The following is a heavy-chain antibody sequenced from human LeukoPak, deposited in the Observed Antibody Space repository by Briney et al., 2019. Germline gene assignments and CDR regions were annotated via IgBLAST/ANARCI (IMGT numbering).Heavy chain of an antibody. CDR2: INHSGST. D-gene: IGHD3-22*01. CDR1: GDSISSSRYY. Sequence: KASETLSLTCTVSGDSISSSRYYWGWIRQPPGKGLEWIGEINHSGSTNYNPSLKSRVTISVDTSKNQFSLKLSSVTAADTAVYYCARARDDSSGYYYVTVDYWGQGTLVTVSS. J-gene: IGHJ4*02. V-gene: IGHV4-39*07. CDR3: ARARDDSSGYYYVTVDY.